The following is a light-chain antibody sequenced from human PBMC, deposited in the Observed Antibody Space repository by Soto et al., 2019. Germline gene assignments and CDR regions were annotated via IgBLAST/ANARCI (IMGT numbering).Light chain of an antibody. Sequence: EIVFTQSPVTLSLSPGERANLSCRASQSVSNNYLAWYQQKPGQAPRLLIYGASNRATGIPDRFSGSGSGTDFTLTISSLQSEDFAVYYCQPYNNWPLTFGGGTKVDIK. CDR2: GAS. CDR3: QPYNNWPLT. V-gene: IGKV3D-15*01. CDR1: QSVSNN. J-gene: IGKJ4*01.